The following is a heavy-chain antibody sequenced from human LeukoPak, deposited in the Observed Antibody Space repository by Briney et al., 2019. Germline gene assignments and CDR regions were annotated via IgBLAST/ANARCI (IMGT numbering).Heavy chain of an antibody. Sequence: GGSLRLSCAASGFTVSSNYMSWVRQAPGKGLEWVSVIYSGGSTYYADSVKGRFTISRDNSKNTLYLQMNSLRAEDTAVYYCARSPDYGDYLDYWGQGTLVTVSS. D-gene: IGHD4-17*01. CDR2: IYSGGST. J-gene: IGHJ4*02. CDR3: ARSPDYGDYLDY. V-gene: IGHV3-66*01. CDR1: GFTVSSNY.